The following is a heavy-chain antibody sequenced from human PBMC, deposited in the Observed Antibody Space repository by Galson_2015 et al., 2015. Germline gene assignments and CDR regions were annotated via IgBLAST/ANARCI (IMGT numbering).Heavy chain of an antibody. D-gene: IGHD1-26*01. Sequence: SETLSLTCTVSGGSISSYFWSWIRQPPERGLEWIGYIYYSGITNYNPSLKSRVTLSVGTSNNHFSLKMSSVTTADTAVYYCARGIVGARDAFDIWGQGTMVTVSS. CDR1: GGSISSYF. J-gene: IGHJ3*02. CDR3: ARGIVGARDAFDI. V-gene: IGHV4-59*01. CDR2: IYYSGIT.